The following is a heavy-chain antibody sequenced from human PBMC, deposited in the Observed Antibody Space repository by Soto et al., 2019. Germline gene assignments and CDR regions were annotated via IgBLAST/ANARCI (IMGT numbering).Heavy chain of an antibody. J-gene: IGHJ4*02. V-gene: IGHV3-30*18. CDR3: AKVPTGGYSGYDKDY. CDR1: GFTFSSYG. CDR2: ISYDGSNK. Sequence: GGSLRLSCAASGFTFSSYGMHWVRQAPGKGLEWVAVISYDGSNKYYADSVKGRFTISRDNSKNTLYLQMNSLRAEDTAVYYCAKVPTGGYSGYDKDYWGQGTLVTVSS. D-gene: IGHD5-12*01.